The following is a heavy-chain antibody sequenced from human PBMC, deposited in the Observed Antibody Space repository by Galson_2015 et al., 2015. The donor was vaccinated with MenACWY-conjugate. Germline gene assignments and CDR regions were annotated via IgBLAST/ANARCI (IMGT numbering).Heavy chain of an antibody. CDR2: IKQDGSEK. Sequence: SLRLSCAASGFIFNNYWMSWVRQVPGKGPEWVANIKQDGSEKYYVDSVRGRFTISRDNAKNSLYLQMNSLRAEDTAVYYCARDLGFDCSRNDCYSPYGGQETLAPVS. J-gene: IGHJ4*02. V-gene: IGHV3-7*03. CDR1: GFIFNNYW. D-gene: IGHD2-21*02. CDR3: ARDLGFDCSRNDCYSPY.